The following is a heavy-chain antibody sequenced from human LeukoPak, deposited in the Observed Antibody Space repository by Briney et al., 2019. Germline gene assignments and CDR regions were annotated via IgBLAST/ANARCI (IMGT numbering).Heavy chain of an antibody. V-gene: IGHV1-46*01. Sequence: ASVKVSCKASGYTFTSYGISWVRQAPGQGLEWMGIINPSGGSTSYAQKFQGRVTMTRDTSTSTVYMELSSLRSEDTAVYYCARKLGRHPQLWYLQPWGQGTLVTVSS. J-gene: IGHJ5*02. CDR1: GYTFTSYG. CDR2: INPSGGST. CDR3: ARKLGRHPQLWYLQP. D-gene: IGHD5-18*01.